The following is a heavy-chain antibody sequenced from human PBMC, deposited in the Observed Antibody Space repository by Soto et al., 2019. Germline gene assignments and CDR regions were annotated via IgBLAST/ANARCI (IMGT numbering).Heavy chain of an antibody. CDR3: AKDQWELRH. CDR2: ISGSDGNT. J-gene: IGHJ4*02. D-gene: IGHD1-26*01. CDR1: GCSFSSSA. V-gene: IGHV3-23*01. Sequence: EVQLLESGGGLVQPGGSLRLSCGASGCSFSSSAMSWVRQAPGKGLEWVSGISGSDGNTYYPDSVRGRFTISRDNSKNTLYLQMNSLRADDTAIYYCAKDQWELRHWGQGTLVSVSS.